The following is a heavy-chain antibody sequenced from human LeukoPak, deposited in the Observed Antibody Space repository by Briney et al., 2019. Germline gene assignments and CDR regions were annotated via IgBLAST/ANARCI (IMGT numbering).Heavy chain of an antibody. CDR3: ARGRGYYHTYYYYGMDV. Sequence: SETLSLTCAVYGGSFSGYYWSWIRQPPGKGLEWIGEINHSGSTNYNPSLKSRVTISVDTSKNQFTLKLSSVTAADTAVYYCARGRGYYHTYYYYGMDVWGQGTTVTVSS. CDR1: GGSFSGYY. D-gene: IGHD3-22*01. J-gene: IGHJ6*02. CDR2: INHSGST. V-gene: IGHV4-34*01.